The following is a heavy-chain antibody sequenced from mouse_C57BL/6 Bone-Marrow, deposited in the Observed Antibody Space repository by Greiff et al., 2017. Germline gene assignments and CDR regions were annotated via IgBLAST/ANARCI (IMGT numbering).Heavy chain of an antibody. Sequence: VKLMESGPELVKPGASVKLSCKASGYTFTSYDINWVKQRPGQGLEWIGWIYPRGGSTKYNEKFKGKATVTVDTSSSTAYMELHSLTSEDSAVYFCARDYGSSYWYFDVWGTGTTVTVSS. J-gene: IGHJ1*03. CDR3: ARDYGSSYWYFDV. V-gene: IGHV1-85*01. D-gene: IGHD1-1*01. CDR1: GYTFTSYD. CDR2: IYPRGGST.